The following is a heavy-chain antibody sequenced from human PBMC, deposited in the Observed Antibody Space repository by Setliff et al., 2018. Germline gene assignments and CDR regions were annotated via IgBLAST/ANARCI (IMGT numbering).Heavy chain of an antibody. D-gene: IGHD3-16*01. Sequence: GRSLKISCKGSGYSFTSYWIGWVRQMPGKGLEWMGVVFPVDSDTRYSPSFQGQVTTSADKSISTAYLQWSSLKASDTAIYYCARLGRYDAFDIWGQGTVVTVSS. CDR1: GYSFTSYW. J-gene: IGHJ3*02. CDR3: ARLGRYDAFDI. CDR2: VFPVDSDT. V-gene: IGHV5-51*03.